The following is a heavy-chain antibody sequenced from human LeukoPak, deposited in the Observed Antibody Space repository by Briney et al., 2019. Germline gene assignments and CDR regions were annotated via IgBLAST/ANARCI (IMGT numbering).Heavy chain of an antibody. CDR3: ARDLNSLYYYDSSGYYYPFDY. J-gene: IGHJ4*02. D-gene: IGHD3-22*01. Sequence: SETLSLTCTVSGGSISSGSYYWSWIRQPAGKGLEWIGRIYTSGSTNYNPSLKSRVTISVDTSKNQFSLKLSSVTAADTAVYYCARDLNSLYYYDSSGYYYPFDYWGQGTLVTVSS. V-gene: IGHV4-61*02. CDR1: GGSISSGSYY. CDR2: IYTSGST.